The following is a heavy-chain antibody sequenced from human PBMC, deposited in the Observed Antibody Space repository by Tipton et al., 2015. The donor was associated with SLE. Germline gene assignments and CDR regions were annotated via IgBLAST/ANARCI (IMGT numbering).Heavy chain of an antibody. V-gene: IGHV4-34*01. CDR1: GGSFSGYY. CDR2: INHSGST. D-gene: IGHD4-17*01. J-gene: IGHJ4*02. Sequence: TLSLTCAVCGGSFSGYYWSWIRQPPGKGLEWIGEINHSGSTNYNPSLKSRVTISVDTSKNQFSLKLSSVTAADTAVYYCARGAYLGGTVSMEYYFDYWGQGTLVTVSS. CDR3: ARGAYLGGTVSMEYYFDY.